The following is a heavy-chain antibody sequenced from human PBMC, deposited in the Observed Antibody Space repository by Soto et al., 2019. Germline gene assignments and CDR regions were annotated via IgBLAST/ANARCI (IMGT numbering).Heavy chain of an antibody. CDR3: ARNKKGGHCAGGSGHYYYGMDV. CDR1: GFTFSNYT. J-gene: IGHJ6*02. V-gene: IGHV3-30*04. CDR2: TASDGSNR. D-gene: IGHD2-15*01. Sequence: QAQLVESGGGVVQPGRSLRLSCTASGFTFSNYTLHWVRQAPGKGLEWVAVTASDGSNRYYADSVKGRFTISRDNSKNTLYVQINNLRAEDTAMYYCARNKKGGHCAGGSGHYYYGMDVWGQGTTVTVSS.